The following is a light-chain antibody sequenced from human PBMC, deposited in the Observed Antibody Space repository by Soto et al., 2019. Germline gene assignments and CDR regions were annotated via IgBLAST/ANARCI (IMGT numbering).Light chain of an antibody. J-gene: IGLJ3*02. CDR1: SSDVGAYNY. V-gene: IGLV2-8*01. CDR3: SSFASSNTWV. Sequence: QSALTQPPSASGSPGQSVTISCTGTSSDVGAYNYVSWYQQHAGKAPKLVIYEVTKRPSGVPDRFSGSKSANTASLTVSGLQDEDDADYYCSSFASSNTWVVGGGTKLTVL. CDR2: EVT.